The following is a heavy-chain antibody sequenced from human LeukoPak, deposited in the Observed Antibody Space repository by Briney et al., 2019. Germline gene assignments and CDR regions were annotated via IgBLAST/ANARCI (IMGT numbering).Heavy chain of an antibody. Sequence: PGALLRLSCSASGFTFGSYGMHWLRQAAGEVLERVAFIAYDGGETQYEGSVKCRFTISRDNSKNTFYLQMNSLRGEDTAVYYCERDQKAISTPTGRWSWGQGTLVTVSS. CDR2: IAYDGGET. CDR3: ERDQKAISTPTGRWS. V-gene: IGHV3-30*02. J-gene: IGHJ5*02. D-gene: IGHD4-23*01. CDR1: GFTFGSYG.